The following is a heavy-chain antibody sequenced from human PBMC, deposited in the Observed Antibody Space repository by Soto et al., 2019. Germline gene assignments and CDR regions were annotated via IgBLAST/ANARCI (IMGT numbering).Heavy chain of an antibody. CDR3: ARESAALNWFDP. V-gene: IGHV3-48*02. D-gene: IGHD2-2*01. CDR1: GFTFSSYS. Sequence: EVQLVESGGGLVQPGGSLRLSCAASGFTFSSYSMNWVRQAPGKGLEWGSYISSSSSTIYYADSVKGRFTISRDSAKNSLYLQMNSLRDEDTAVYYCARESAALNWFDPWGQGILVTVSS. CDR2: ISSSSSTI. J-gene: IGHJ5*02.